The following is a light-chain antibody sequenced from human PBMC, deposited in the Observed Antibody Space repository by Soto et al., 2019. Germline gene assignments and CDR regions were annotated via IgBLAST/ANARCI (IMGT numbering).Light chain of an antibody. CDR2: ATS. Sequence: EIVVTQSPATLSVSPGERANLSCRASQSVGNNFAWYQQKPGQAPRLLIFATSTRATGVPARFSGSGSGTEFTLTISSLQSEDFAVYYCQQYGDWPLTFGGGAKVEIE. V-gene: IGKV3-15*01. J-gene: IGKJ4*02. CDR1: QSVGNN. CDR3: QQYGDWPLT.